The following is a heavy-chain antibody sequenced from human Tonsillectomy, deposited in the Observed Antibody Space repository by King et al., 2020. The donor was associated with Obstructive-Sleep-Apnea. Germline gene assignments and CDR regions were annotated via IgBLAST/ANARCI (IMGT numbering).Heavy chain of an antibody. CDR1: GGSITNYY. CDR2: IYYSGST. D-gene: IGHD6-19*01. J-gene: IGHJ6*02. V-gene: IGHV4-59*01. CDR3: ARESYNSGWYGADYYYYGMDV. Sequence: QLQESGPGLLKPSETLSLTCTVSGGSITNYYWGWIRQPPGKGLELIGYIYYSGSTDYNPSLKNRVTISVDTSKNQFSLKLTSVTAADTAVYYCARESYNSGWYGADYYYYGMDVWGQGTTVIVS.